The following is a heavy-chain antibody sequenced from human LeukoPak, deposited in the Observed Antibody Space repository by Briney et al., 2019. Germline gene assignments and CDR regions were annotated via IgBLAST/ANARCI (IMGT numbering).Heavy chain of an antibody. CDR3: ARLATYYYYGMDV. D-gene: IGHD2-15*01. Sequence: GGSLRLSCAASGFTVSSNYMSWVRQAPGKGLEWVSVIYSGGSTYYADSVKGRFTISRDNSKNTLYLQMNSLRAEDMAVYYCARLATYYYYGMDVWGQGTTVTVSS. J-gene: IGHJ6*02. V-gene: IGHV3-53*01. CDR1: GFTVSSNY. CDR2: IYSGGST.